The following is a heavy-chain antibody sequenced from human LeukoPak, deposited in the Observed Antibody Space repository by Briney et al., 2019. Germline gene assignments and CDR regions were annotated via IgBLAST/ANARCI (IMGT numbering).Heavy chain of an antibody. V-gene: IGHV1-18*01. D-gene: IGHD2-2*02. CDR3: ARMGYCSSTSCYIDTY. Sequence: GASVKVSCKASGYTFTSYGISWVRQAPGQGLEGMGWISAYNGNTNYAQKLQGRVTMTTDTSTSTAYMELRSLRSDDTAVYYCARMGYCSSTSCYIDTYWGQGTLVTVSS. CDR1: GYTFTSYG. J-gene: IGHJ4*02. CDR2: ISAYNGNT.